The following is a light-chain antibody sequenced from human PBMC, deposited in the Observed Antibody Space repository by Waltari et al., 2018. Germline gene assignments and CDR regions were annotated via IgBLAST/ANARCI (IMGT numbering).Light chain of an antibody. Sequence: EIVMTQSPATLCVSAGETATLSCRASQRVGGNVAGYQQKPGQAPRLLIYAASTRATGIPGRFSGSGSGTEFTLTISSLQSEDFAIYYCQQYNNWPPQDAFGQGTKLEIK. CDR3: QQYNNWPPQDA. CDR1: QRVGGN. CDR2: AAS. J-gene: IGKJ2*01. V-gene: IGKV3-15*01.